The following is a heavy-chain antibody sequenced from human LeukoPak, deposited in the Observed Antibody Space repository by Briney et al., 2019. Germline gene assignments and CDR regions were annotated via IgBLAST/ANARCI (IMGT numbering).Heavy chain of an antibody. Sequence: SETLSLTCTVSGYSISSGYYWGWIRQPPGKGLEWIGSIYHSGSTYYNPSLKSRVTISVDTSKNQSSLKLSSVTAADTAVYYCARASGVKRAYFDYWGQGTLVTVSS. CDR2: IYHSGST. D-gene: IGHD3-10*01. CDR3: ARASGVKRAYFDY. V-gene: IGHV4-38-2*02. J-gene: IGHJ4*02. CDR1: GYSISSGYY.